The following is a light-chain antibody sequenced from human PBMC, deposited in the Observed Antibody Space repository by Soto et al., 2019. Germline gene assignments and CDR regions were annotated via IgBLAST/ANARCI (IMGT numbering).Light chain of an antibody. J-gene: IGLJ1*01. V-gene: IGLV2-14*01. CDR2: EVS. CDR3: SSLTTSFTYV. Sequence: QSALTQPASVSGSPGQSVAISCTGTSSDVGAYNYVSWYQQHPGKAPKLLLSEVSNRPSGVSDRFSGSKSGNTASLTISGLQAEDEADYYCSSLTTSFTYVFGTGNKVTVL. CDR1: SSDVGAYNY.